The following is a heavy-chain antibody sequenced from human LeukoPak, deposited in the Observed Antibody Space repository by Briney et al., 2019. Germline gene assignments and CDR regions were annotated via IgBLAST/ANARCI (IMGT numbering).Heavy chain of an antibody. J-gene: IGHJ4*02. V-gene: IGHV3-9*01. CDR2: ISWNSGSI. CDR1: GFTFDVYA. CDR3: AKGNDILTGYYKELDY. D-gene: IGHD3-9*01. Sequence: GGSVRLSCAASGFTFDVYAMHWARQAPGKGLEWVSGISWNSGSIGYADSVKGRFTISRDNAKNSLYLQMNSLRAEDTALYYCAKGNDILTGYYKELDYWGQGTLVTVSS.